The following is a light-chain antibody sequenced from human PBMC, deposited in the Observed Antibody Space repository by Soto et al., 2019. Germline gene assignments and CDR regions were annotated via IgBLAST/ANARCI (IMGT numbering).Light chain of an antibody. CDR2: DIT. J-gene: IGLJ1*01. V-gene: IGLV2-11*01. CDR3: CSYAGIYSYV. CDR1: SRDVGRFEY. Sequence: QSALTQPRSVSGSPGQSVTISCTGTSRDVGRFEYVSWYQQHPGEAPKVVVYDITKRHSWVPDRFSGSKSGNTASLTISGLQAEDEADYYCCSYAGIYSYVFGTGTKVTVL.